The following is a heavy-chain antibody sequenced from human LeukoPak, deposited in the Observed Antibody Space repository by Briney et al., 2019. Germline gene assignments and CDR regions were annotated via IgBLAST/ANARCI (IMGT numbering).Heavy chain of an antibody. CDR3: ARELDYYDSSGYSTFDY. D-gene: IGHD3-22*01. J-gene: IGHJ4*02. V-gene: IGHV4-61*02. Sequence: SETLSLTCTVSGGSISSGTYYWTWIRQPAGKGLEWIGRIYTSGTPNYNPSLKSRDTISMDTSKNQFSLRLSSVTAADTAVYYCARELDYYDSSGYSTFDYWGQGTLVTVSS. CDR2: IYTSGTP. CDR1: GGSISSGTYY.